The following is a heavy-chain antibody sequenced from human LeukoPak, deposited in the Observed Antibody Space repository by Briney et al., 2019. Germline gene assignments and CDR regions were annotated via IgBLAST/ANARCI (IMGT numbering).Heavy chain of an antibody. J-gene: IGHJ5*02. V-gene: IGHV1-18*01. CDR1: GYTFTSYG. CDR2: ISAYNGNT. Sequence: ASVKVSCKSSGYTFTSYGISWVRQAPGQGLAGMGWISAYNGNTNYAQKLQGRVTMTTDTSTSTAYMELRSLRSDDTAVYYCARGGGYCSSTSCYTGIIRGWFDPWGQGTLVTVSS. D-gene: IGHD2-2*02. CDR3: ARGGGYCSSTSCYTGIIRGWFDP.